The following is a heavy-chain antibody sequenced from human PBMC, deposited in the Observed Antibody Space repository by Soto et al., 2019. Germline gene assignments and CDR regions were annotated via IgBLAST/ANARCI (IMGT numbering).Heavy chain of an antibody. CDR1: GGSISSYY. CDR3: ARLDYDYMDV. D-gene: IGHD3-16*01. CDR2: IYYSGST. Sequence: SETLSLTCTVSGGSISSYYWSWIRQPPGKGLEWIGYIYYSGSTNYNPSLKSRVTISVDTSKNQFSLKLSSVTAADTAVYYCARLDYDYMDVWGKGTTVTVSS. V-gene: IGHV4-59*08. J-gene: IGHJ6*03.